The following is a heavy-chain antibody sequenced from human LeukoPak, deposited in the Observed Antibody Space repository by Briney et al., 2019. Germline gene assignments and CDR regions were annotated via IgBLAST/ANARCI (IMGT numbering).Heavy chain of an antibody. CDR2: IYYSGST. V-gene: IGHV4-39*01. Sequence: SETLSLTCTVSGGSISSSSYYWGWIRQPPGKGLEWIGSIYYSGSTYYNPSLKSRVTISVDTSKNQFSLKLSSVTAADTAVYYCASRDGYNNPWGQGTLVTVSS. CDR1: GGSISSSSYY. J-gene: IGHJ5*02. CDR3: ASRDGYNNP. D-gene: IGHD5-24*01.